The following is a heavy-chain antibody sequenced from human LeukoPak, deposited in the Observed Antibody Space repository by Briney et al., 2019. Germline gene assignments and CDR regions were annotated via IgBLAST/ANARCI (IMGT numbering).Heavy chain of an antibody. J-gene: IGHJ4*02. V-gene: IGHV4-39*02. CDR3: ARDCSGGSCFSGPFEY. CDR2: VYYSGSA. D-gene: IGHD2-15*01. CDR1: GGSIRTSSYY. Sequence: SETLSLTCTVSGGSIRTSSYYWAWIRQPPGKGLEWIGSVYYSGSAYYNPSLKSRVTISIDTSKNQFSLKLRSVTAADTAVYYCARDCSGGSCFSGPFEYWGQGTLVTVSS.